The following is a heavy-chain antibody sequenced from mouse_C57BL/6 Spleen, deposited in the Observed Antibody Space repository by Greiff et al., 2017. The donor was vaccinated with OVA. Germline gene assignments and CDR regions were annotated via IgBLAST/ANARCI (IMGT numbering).Heavy chain of an antibody. J-gene: IGHJ1*03. CDR1: GYTFTDYE. V-gene: IGHV1-15*01. CDR3: TRYGTLSYWYFDV. Sequence: VQLQRSGAELVRPGASVTLSCKASGYTFTDYEMHWVKQTPVHGLEWIGAIDPETGGTAYTQKFKGKAILTADKSSSTAYMELRSLTSEDSAVYYCTRYGTLSYWYFDVWGTGTTVTVSS. CDR2: IDPETGGT. D-gene: IGHD1-1*01.